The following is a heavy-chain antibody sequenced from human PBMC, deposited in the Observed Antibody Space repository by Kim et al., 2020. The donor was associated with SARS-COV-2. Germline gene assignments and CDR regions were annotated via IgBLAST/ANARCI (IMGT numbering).Heavy chain of an antibody. CDR2: INHSGST. V-gene: IGHV4-34*01. Sequence: SETLSLTCAVSGGSFSGYYWSWIRKPPGKGLEWIGEINHSGSTNYNPSLKSRVTISVDTSKNQFSLKLSSVTAADTAVYYCARENYSGASNYYGMDVWGQGTTGTVSS. D-gene: IGHD5-12*01. J-gene: IGHJ6*02. CDR3: ARENYSGASNYYGMDV. CDR1: GGSFSGYY.